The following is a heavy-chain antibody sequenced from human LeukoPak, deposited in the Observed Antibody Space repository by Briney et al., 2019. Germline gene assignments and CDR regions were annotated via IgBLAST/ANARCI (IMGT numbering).Heavy chain of an antibody. J-gene: IGHJ4*02. D-gene: IGHD5/OR15-5a*01. Sequence: ASVKVSCKASGYTFTSYDINWVRQATGQGLEWMGWMNPNSGNTGYAQKFQGRVTMTRNTSISTAYMELSSLRAEDTAVYYCARAVGVVDCYSVRCNPYHFDRWGQGTLVTVSS. CDR3: ARAVGVVDCYSVRCNPYHFDR. CDR1: GYTFTSYD. CDR2: MNPNSGNT. V-gene: IGHV1-8*01.